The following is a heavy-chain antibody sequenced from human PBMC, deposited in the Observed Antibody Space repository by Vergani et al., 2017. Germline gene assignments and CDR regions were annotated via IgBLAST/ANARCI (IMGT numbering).Heavy chain of an antibody. Sequence: EVQLLESGGALVQPGGSLRLSCAASGFTFSSYAMSWVRQAPGKGLEWVSAISGSGGSTYYADSVKGRFTISRDNSKNTLYLQMNSLRAEDTAVYYCAKDLTYYYDSSGYYWDAFDIWGQGTMVTVSS. D-gene: IGHD3-22*01. CDR1: GFTFSSYA. J-gene: IGHJ3*02. V-gene: IGHV3-23*01. CDR2: ISGSGGST. CDR3: AKDLTYYYDSSGYYWDAFDI.